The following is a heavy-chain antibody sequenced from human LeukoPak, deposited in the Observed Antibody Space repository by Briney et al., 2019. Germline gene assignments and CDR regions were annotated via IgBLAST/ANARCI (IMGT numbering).Heavy chain of an antibody. Sequence: PGGSLRLSCAASGFTFSSYAMSWVRQAPGKGLEWVSAISGSGGSTYYADSVKGRFTISRDNSKNTLYLQMNSLRAEDTAVYYCAKVGCSSTSYYPWVMIDSPFDYWGQGTLVTVSS. D-gene: IGHD2-2*01. J-gene: IGHJ4*02. CDR2: ISGSGGST. CDR1: GFTFSSYA. CDR3: AKVGCSSTSYYPWVMIDSPFDY. V-gene: IGHV3-23*01.